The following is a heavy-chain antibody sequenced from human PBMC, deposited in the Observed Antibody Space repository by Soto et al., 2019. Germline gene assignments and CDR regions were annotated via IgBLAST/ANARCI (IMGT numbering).Heavy chain of an antibody. J-gene: IGHJ4*02. CDR1: DGNIRDFC. V-gene: IGHV4-59*01. CDR3: ARVSARVVPAAGFMDY. CDR2: IYYSGST. Sequence: SHPKSVSDGNIRDFCWRRIRQPTGKGLEEIGYIYYSGSTTYNPSLKSRVTISVDTSKNQFSLKLSSVTAADTAVYYCARVSARVVPAAGFMDYWGQGTLVTVSS. D-gene: IGHD2-2*01.